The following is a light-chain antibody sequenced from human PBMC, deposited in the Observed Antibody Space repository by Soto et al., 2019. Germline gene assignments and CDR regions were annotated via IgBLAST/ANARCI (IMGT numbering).Light chain of an antibody. CDR1: SSDVGGYNY. CDR2: DVV. Sequence: QSALTQPRSVSGSPGQSVTISCTGTSSDVGGYNYVSWYQQHPGKAPKLMIYDVVKRPSGVPDRFSGSKSGNTASLTISGLQAEDDADYYCCSYAGSYTLVFGGGPKLTVL. J-gene: IGLJ3*02. CDR3: CSYAGSYTLV. V-gene: IGLV2-11*01.